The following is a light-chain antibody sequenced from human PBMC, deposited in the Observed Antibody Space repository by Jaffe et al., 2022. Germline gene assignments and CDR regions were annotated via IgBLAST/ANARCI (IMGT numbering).Light chain of an antibody. J-gene: IGLJ2*01. CDR1: TGFVTRDFF. CDR2: NTD. Sequence: QTVVTQEPSLTVSPGGTVTLTCASPTGFVTRDFFPNWFQQVPGQAPMSLIYNTDIKHSWTPARFSGSLLGGKAALTVSNVQPEDEADYYCLLAYHGWIFGGGTRLTVL. CDR3: LLAYHGWI. V-gene: IGLV7-43*01.